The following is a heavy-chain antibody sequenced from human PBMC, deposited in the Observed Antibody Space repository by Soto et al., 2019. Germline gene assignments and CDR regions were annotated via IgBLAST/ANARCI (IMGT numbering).Heavy chain of an antibody. J-gene: IGHJ6*03. D-gene: IGHD2-15*01. CDR2: IYYSGST. CDR1: GGSIVSYY. Sequence: SETLSLTCTVSGGSIVSYYWSWTRQPPWKGLEWIGYIYYSGSTNYNPSLKSRVTISVDTSKNQFSLKLSSVTAADTAVYYCARSYRRYCSGGSCYSYYYYYMDVWGKGTTVTVSS. V-gene: IGHV4-59*01. CDR3: ARSYRRYCSGGSCYSYYYYYMDV.